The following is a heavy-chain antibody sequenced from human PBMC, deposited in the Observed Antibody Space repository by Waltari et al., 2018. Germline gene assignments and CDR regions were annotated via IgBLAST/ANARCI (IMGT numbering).Heavy chain of an antibody. CDR3: AREGYDKAFDY. Sequence: QVQLQESGPGLVKPSQTLSLTCTVSGGSISSGSDYWSWIRQPAGKGLEWIGRIYTSGSTNYHPSLKSRVTIAVDTSKNQFSLKLSSVTAADTAVYYCAREGYDKAFDYWGQGTLVTVSS. V-gene: IGHV4-61*02. D-gene: IGHD3-9*01. CDR2: IYTSGST. CDR1: GGSISSGSDY. J-gene: IGHJ4*02.